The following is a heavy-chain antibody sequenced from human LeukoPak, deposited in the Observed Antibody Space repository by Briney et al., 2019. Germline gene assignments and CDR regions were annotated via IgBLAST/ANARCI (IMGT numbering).Heavy chain of an antibody. CDR3: AGDRPGGSSLDY. D-gene: IGHD6-13*01. CDR1: GGSISGYY. Sequence: KPSETLSLTCTVSGGSISGYYWSWIRQPPGKGLEWIGYIYSIGSTNYNPSLKSRVTISIDTSKNQFSLKLSSVTAADTALYYCAGDRPGGSSLDYWGRGNLVLVSA. J-gene: IGHJ4*02. V-gene: IGHV4-59*01. CDR2: IYSIGST.